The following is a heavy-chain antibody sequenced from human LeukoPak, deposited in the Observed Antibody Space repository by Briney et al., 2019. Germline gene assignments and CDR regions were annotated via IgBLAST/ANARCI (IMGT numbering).Heavy chain of an antibody. Sequence: PSETLSLTCAVYGGSFSGYYWSWIRQPPGKGLEWIGEINHSGSTNYNPSLKSRVTISVDTSKNQFSLKLSSVTAADTAVYYCAGEVFDGMDVWGQGTTVTVSS. V-gene: IGHV4-34*01. CDR3: AGEVFDGMDV. CDR1: GGSFSGYY. CDR2: INHSGST. J-gene: IGHJ6*02. D-gene: IGHD3-3*01.